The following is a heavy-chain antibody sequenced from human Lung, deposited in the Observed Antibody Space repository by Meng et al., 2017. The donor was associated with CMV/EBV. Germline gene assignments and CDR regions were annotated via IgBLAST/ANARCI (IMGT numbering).Heavy chain of an antibody. CDR3: ATGSQYCSSTSCYPGGMDV. CDR2: ISAYNGNT. Sequence: ASXXVSXKASGYTFTSYGISWVRQAPGQGLEWMGWISAYNGNTNYAQKLQGRVTMTTDTSTSTAYMELRSLRSDDTAVYYCATGSQYCSSTSCYPGGMDVXRQGXTVTVSS. V-gene: IGHV1-18*01. J-gene: IGHJ6*02. D-gene: IGHD2-2*01. CDR1: GYTFTSYG.